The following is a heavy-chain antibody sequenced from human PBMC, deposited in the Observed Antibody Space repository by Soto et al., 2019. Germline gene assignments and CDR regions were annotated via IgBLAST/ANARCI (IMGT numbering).Heavy chain of an antibody. Sequence: GASVKVYCKASGYTFTSYDINWVRQATGQGLEWMGWMNPNSGNTGYAQKFQGRVTMTRNTSISTAYMELSSLRSEDMAVYYCARRRIAAAGWAFDYWGQGTLVTVSS. CDR1: GYTFTSYD. D-gene: IGHD6-13*01. CDR2: MNPNSGNT. V-gene: IGHV1-8*01. CDR3: ARRRIAAAGWAFDY. J-gene: IGHJ4*02.